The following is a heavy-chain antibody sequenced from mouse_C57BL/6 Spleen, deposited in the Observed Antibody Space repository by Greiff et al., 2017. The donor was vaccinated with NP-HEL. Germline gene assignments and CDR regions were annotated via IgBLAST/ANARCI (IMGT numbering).Heavy chain of an antibody. Sequence: QIQLQQPGAELVKPGASVKLSCKASGYTFTSYWMHWVKQRPGQGLEWIGMIHPNSGSTNYNEKFKSKATLTVDKSSSTAYMQLSSLTSEDSAVYYCARSRGNYFDYWGQGTTLTVSS. CDR1: GYTFTSYW. CDR3: ARSRGNYFDY. V-gene: IGHV1-64*01. J-gene: IGHJ2*01. CDR2: IHPNSGST.